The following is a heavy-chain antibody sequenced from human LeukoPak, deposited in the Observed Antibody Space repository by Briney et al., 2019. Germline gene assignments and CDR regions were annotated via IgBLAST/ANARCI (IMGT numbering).Heavy chain of an antibody. D-gene: IGHD3-22*01. Sequence: GGSLRLSCAASGFTFSSYAMSWVRQAPGKGLEWVSAISGSGGSTYYADSVKGRFTISRDNSKNTLYLQMNSLRAEDTAVYYCAKTGRRDSSGYYYVSYYYYYMDVWSKGTTVTVSS. J-gene: IGHJ6*03. CDR1: GFTFSSYA. CDR3: AKTGRRDSSGYYYVSYYYYYMDV. V-gene: IGHV3-23*01. CDR2: ISGSGGST.